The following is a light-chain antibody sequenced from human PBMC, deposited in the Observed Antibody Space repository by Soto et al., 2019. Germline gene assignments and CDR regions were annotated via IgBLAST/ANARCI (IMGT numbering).Light chain of an antibody. CDR1: QGIGDW. CDR3: QHYNTYSGT. J-gene: IGKJ3*01. CDR2: RPS. V-gene: IGKV1-5*03. Sequence: DVQMAQSPSTLSASVGDRVTITFRASQGIGDWLAWFQQKPGKAPALLIYRPSYFESGGPSTFSVSGSGTEFTLTISGLQPDDFSPYYDQHYNTYSGTFGPGTTVDIK.